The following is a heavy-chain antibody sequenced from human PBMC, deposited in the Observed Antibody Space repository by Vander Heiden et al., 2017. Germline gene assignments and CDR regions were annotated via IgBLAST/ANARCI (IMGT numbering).Heavy chain of an antibody. J-gene: IGHJ3*02. Sequence: QVQLQESGPGLVKPSQTLSLTCTVSGGSISRGGYYWSWISQHPGKGLEWIGYIYYSGSTYYNPSLKSRVTISVDTSKNQFSLKLSSVTAADTAVYYCARVPDYGDYVYAFDIWGQGTMVTVSS. CDR3: ARVPDYGDYVYAFDI. CDR2: IYYSGST. V-gene: IGHV4-31*03. CDR1: GGSISRGGYY. D-gene: IGHD4-17*01.